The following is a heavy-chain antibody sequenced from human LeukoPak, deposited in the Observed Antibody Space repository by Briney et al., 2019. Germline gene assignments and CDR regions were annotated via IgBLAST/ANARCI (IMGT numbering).Heavy chain of an antibody. CDR3: ARDDRYSYGYSQSGHFDY. Sequence: SETLSLTCTVSGGSISSSSYYWGWIRQPPGKGLEWIGSIYYSGSTYYNPSLKSRVTISVDTSKNQFSLKLSSVTAADTAVYYCARDDRYSYGYSQSGHFDYWGQGILVTVSS. V-gene: IGHV4-39*02. CDR1: GGSISSSSYY. CDR2: IYYSGST. J-gene: IGHJ4*02. D-gene: IGHD5-18*01.